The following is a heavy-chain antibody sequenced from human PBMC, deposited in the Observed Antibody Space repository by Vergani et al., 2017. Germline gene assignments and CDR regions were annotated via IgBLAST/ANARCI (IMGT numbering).Heavy chain of an antibody. CDR1: GFTFSAYW. CDR3: ARASRFCSSTSCYRDYYMDV. Sequence: EVQLVESGGGLVQPGGSLRLSCAASGFTFSAYWMSWVRQAPGKGLEWVANIKQDGSERYYVDSVKGRFTISRDNAKNSLYLQMNSLRAEDTALYYCARASRFCSSTSCYRDYYMDVWGKGTTVTVSS. J-gene: IGHJ6*03. V-gene: IGHV3-7*03. D-gene: IGHD2-2*02. CDR2: IKQDGSER.